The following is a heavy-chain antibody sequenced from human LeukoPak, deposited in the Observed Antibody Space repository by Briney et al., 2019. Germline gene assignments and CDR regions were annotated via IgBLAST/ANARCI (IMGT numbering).Heavy chain of an antibody. V-gene: IGHV3-23*01. CDR1: GFTFSSYA. D-gene: IGHD1-1*01. CDR3: ARDPRTVRI. Sequence: GGSLRLSCAASGFTFSSYAMSWVRQAPGKGLEWVSAISGSGGSTYYADSVRGRFTISRDNAKNLLYLQMDSLRVEDTAIYYCARDPRTVRIWGQGTLVTVSS. CDR2: ISGSGGST. J-gene: IGHJ4*02.